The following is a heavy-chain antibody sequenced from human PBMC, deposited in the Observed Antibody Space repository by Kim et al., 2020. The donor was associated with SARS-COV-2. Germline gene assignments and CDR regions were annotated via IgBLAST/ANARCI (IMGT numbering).Heavy chain of an antibody. J-gene: IGHJ4*02. CDR2: ISSSSSYI. Sequence: GGSLRLSCAASGFTFSSYSMNWVRQAPGKGLEWVSSISSSSSYIYYADSVKGRFTISRDNAKNSLYLQMNSLRAEDTAVYYCARDPYYYDSSGYWGYWGQGTLVTVSS. CDR1: GFTFSSYS. V-gene: IGHV3-21*01. D-gene: IGHD3-22*01. CDR3: ARDPYYYDSSGYWGY.